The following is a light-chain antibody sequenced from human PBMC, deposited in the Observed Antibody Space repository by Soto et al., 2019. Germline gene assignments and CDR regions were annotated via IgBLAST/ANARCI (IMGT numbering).Light chain of an antibody. CDR3: QQSYSTTWT. V-gene: IGKV1-8*01. CDR1: QGISSY. Sequence: AIRMTQSPSSFSASTGDRVTITCRASQGISSYLAWYQQKPGKAPKLLIYAASILQSGVPSRFSGSESETDFTLTISSLQPEDFANYSCQQSYSTTWTFGQGTKVDIK. J-gene: IGKJ1*01. CDR2: AAS.